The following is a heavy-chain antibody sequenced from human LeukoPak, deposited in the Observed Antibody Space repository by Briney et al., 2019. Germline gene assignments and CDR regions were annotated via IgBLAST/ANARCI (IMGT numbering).Heavy chain of an antibody. CDR3: ASSRGYSGYDPIDY. CDR1: GLTFNSYA. D-gene: IGHD5-12*01. J-gene: IGHJ4*02. V-gene: IGHV3-30-3*01. CDR2: ISYDGSNK. Sequence: GGSLRLSCAASGLTFNSYAMHWVRQAPGKGLEWVAVISYDGSNKYYADSVKGRFTISRDNSKNTLYLQMNSLRAEDTAVYYCASSRGYSGYDPIDYWGQGTLVTVSS.